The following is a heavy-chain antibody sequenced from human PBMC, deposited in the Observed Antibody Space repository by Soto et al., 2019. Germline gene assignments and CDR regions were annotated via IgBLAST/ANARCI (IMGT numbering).Heavy chain of an antibody. CDR2: IIPIFGTA. V-gene: IGHV1-69*06. CDR1: GGTFSSYA. J-gene: IGHJ6*01. CDR3: AGLVGSYDGTCYYPHYCRMHV. Sequence: QVQLVQSGAEVKKPGSSVKVSCKASGGTFSSYAISWVRQAPGQGLEWMGGIIPIFGTANYAQKFQGRVTDNAHKSTRTAYMELSSLISADTTVYYCAGLVGSYDGTCYYPHYCRMHVWRQGTSCTVSS. D-gene: IGHD3-22*01.